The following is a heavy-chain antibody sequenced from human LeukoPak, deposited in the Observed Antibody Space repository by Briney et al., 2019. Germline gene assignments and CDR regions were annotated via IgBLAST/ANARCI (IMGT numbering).Heavy chain of an antibody. Sequence: ASVKVSCKSSGFTLTAYGLSWVRRAPGQWPEWMAWISAYNDNTNYAEKIRGRVTLTADTSTNTAYMELRSLTSDDTAIYYCAREIARGAYGGGNYFDYWGQGTLVSVSS. J-gene: IGHJ4*02. CDR1: GFTLTAYG. V-gene: IGHV1-18*01. D-gene: IGHD5-12*01. CDR2: ISAYNDNT. CDR3: AREIARGAYGGGNYFDY.